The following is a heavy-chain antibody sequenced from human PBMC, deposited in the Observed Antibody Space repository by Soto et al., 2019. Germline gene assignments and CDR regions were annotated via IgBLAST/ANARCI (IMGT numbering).Heavy chain of an antibody. CDR3: ASTSSTAY. V-gene: IGHV3-30-3*01. D-gene: IGHD2-2*01. CDR2: ISYDGSNK. Sequence: VGSLRLSCASSGFTFSSYAMHCVRHAPGKGLEWVAVISYDGSNKYYADSVKGRFTISRDNSKNTLYLQMNSLRAEDTAVYYCASTSSTAYWGQGTLVNVSS. J-gene: IGHJ4*02. CDR1: GFTFSSYA.